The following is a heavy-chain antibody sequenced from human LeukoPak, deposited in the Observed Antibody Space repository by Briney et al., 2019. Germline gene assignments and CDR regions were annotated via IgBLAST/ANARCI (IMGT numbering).Heavy chain of an antibody. CDR1: GGSISSYY. CDR2: IYYSGST. J-gene: IGHJ4*02. CDR3: ARSIPWLDY. Sequence: SETLSLTCTVSGGSISSYYWSWIRQPPGKGLEWIGYIYYSGSTNYNPSLKSRVTMSVDTSKNQFSLKLSSVTAADTAVYYCARSIPWLDYWGQGTLVTVSS. D-gene: IGHD2/OR15-2a*01. V-gene: IGHV4-59*01.